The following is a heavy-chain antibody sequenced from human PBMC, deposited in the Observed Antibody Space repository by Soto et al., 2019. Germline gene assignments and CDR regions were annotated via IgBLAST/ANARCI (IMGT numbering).Heavy chain of an antibody. D-gene: IGHD6-19*01. CDR1: GGTFSSYT. Sequence: GASVKVSCKASGGTFSSYTISWVRQAPGQGLEWMGRIIPILGIANYAQKFQGRVTITADTSASTAYMELSSLRSEDTAVYYCARDQEYSSGWYSDYYYGMDVWGQGTTVTVS. CDR3: ARDQEYSSGWYSDYYYGMDV. J-gene: IGHJ6*02. CDR2: IIPILGIA. V-gene: IGHV1-69*04.